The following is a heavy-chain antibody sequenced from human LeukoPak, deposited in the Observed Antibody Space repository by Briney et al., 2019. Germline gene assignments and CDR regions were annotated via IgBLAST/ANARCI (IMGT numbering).Heavy chain of an antibody. J-gene: IGHJ6*03. V-gene: IGHV3-64*01. CDR3: ARVRGTRGYYYYYMDV. CDR1: GFTFSSYA. Sequence: GGSLRLSCAASGFTFSSYAMHWVRQAPGKGLEYVSAISSNGGSTYYANSVKGRFTISRDNSKNTLYLQMGSLRAEDMAVYYCARVRGTRGYYYYYMDVWGKGTTVTVSS. CDR2: ISSNGGST. D-gene: IGHD1-1*01.